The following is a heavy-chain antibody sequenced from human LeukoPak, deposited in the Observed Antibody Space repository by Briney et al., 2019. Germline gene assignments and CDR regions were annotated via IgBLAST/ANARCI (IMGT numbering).Heavy chain of an antibody. CDR1: GYSSTSYW. V-gene: IGHV5-51*01. CDR3: ARLGRDYYDSSGYHLDY. Sequence: GESLKISCNGSGYSSTSYWIGWVRQMPGKGLEWMGIIYPGNSDTRYSPSFQGQVTISADKSISTAYLQWSSLKASDTAMYYCARLGRDYYDSSGYHLDYWGQGTLVTVSS. D-gene: IGHD3-22*01. CDR2: IYPGNSDT. J-gene: IGHJ4*02.